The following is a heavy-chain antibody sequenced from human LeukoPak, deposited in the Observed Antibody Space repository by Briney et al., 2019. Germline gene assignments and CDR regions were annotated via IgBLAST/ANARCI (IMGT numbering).Heavy chain of an antibody. Sequence: PSETLSLTCTISGGSISSYYWSWIRQPPGKGLEWIGYIYYSGSTSYNPSLKSRVTILVDTSKNQFSLKLNSVTAADTAVYYCARAVMMVRGVIIGGYWFDPWGQGTLVTVSS. J-gene: IGHJ5*02. V-gene: IGHV4-59*01. D-gene: IGHD3-10*01. CDR1: GGSISSYY. CDR2: IYYSGST. CDR3: ARAVMMVRGVIIGGYWFDP.